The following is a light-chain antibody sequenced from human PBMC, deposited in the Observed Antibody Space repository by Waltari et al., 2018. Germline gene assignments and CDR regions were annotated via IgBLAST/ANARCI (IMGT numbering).Light chain of an antibody. V-gene: IGLV1-40*01. CDR2: GNA. CDR3: QSYDSSLRGRV. CDR1: RPNIGSNPE. Sequence: QSVLTQPPSVSGAPGPRVIISCTGSRPNIGSNPEVHWYKQIPGTAPKPLSYGNANRPSGVPDRFSGSKSGMSAALAITGLQADDEADYYCQSYDSSLRGRVFGGGTKLTVL. J-gene: IGLJ3*02.